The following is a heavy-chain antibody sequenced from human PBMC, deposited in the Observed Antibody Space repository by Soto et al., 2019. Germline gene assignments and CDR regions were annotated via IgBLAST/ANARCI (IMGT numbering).Heavy chain of an antibody. CDR2: IIPIFGTA. Sequence: QVQLVQSGAEVKKPGSSVKVSCKASGGTFSSYAISWVRQAPGQGLEWMGGIIPIFGTADYAQKFQGRVTITADESTSTAYMELSSLRSEDTAVYYCASHSGSSPEGRYYYNMDVWGQGTTVTVS. V-gene: IGHV1-69*12. J-gene: IGHJ6*02. CDR3: ASHSGSSPEGRYYYNMDV. D-gene: IGHD1-26*01. CDR1: GGTFSSYA.